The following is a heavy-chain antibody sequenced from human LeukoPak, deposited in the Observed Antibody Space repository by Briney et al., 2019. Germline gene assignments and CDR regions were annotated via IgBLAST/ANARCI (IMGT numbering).Heavy chain of an antibody. V-gene: IGHV4-59*01. J-gene: IGHJ4*02. CDR3: ARDGVLFGEYAYYFDY. D-gene: IGHD3-10*01. Sequence: PSETLSLTCTVSGGSISSYYWSWIRQPPGKGLEWIGYIYYSGSTNYNPSLKSRVTISVDTSKNQFSLKLSSVTAADTAVYYCARDGVLFGEYAYYFDYWGQGTLVTVSS. CDR1: GGSISSYY. CDR2: IYYSGST.